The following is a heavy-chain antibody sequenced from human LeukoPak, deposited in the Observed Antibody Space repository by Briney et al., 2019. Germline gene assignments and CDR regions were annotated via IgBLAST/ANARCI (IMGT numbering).Heavy chain of an antibody. CDR2: IGSNGGST. CDR1: GLTFSSYT. Sequence: PGGSLRLSCAASGLTFSSYTMHWVRQAPGKGLEHVSAIGSNGGSTYHANSVKGRFIITRDNSKNTLYLQMGSLRAEDMAVYYCARTIAVAVAFDHWGQGTLVTVSS. V-gene: IGHV3-64*01. CDR3: ARTIAVAVAFDH. J-gene: IGHJ4*02. D-gene: IGHD6-19*01.